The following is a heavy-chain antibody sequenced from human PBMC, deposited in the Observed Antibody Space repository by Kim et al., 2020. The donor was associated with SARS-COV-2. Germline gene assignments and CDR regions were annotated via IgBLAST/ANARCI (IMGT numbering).Heavy chain of an antibody. V-gene: IGHV3-53*01. CDR1: GFTFSNYY. D-gene: IGHD6-19*01. CDR3: VRAGVPVAGKFYFDY. CDR2: IYPGGST. Sequence: GGSLRLSCAVSGFTFSNYYMTWVRQAPGMGLVWVSIIYPGGSTYYTDSAKGRFTISRDNSKNTLYLQMNSLRAEDTAVYYCVRAGVPVAGKFYFDYWGQGTLVTASS. J-gene: IGHJ4*02.